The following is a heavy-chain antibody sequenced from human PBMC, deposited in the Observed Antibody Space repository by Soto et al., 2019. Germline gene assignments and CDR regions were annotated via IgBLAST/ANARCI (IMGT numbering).Heavy chain of an antibody. J-gene: IGHJ6*02. V-gene: IGHV4-34*12. CDR1: CFSFDGYY. CDR3: ARRDYGDYVCVDLPGGDCYYSYGMDV. D-gene: IGHD2-21*02. CDR2: FIHSGST. Sequence: PSVTLYLSCAIHCFSFDGYYWCWMTGTTRPRPEWIGEFIHSGSTNYNPSLKSRVTISVDTSKNQFSLKLGSVTAADTAVYYCARRDYGDYVCVDLPGGDCYYSYGMDVWGQGTTVTVS.